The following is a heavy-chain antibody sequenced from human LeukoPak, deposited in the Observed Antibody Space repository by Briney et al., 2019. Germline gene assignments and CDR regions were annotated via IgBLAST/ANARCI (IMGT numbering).Heavy chain of an antibody. Sequence: ASVRVSCKASGYTFTSYGISWVRQAPGQGLEWMGWISAYNGNTNYAQKLQGRVTMTTDTSTSTAYMELRSLRSDDTAVYYCARVPCSGGSCYSHPNYWGQGTLVTASS. CDR3: ARVPCSGGSCYSHPNY. V-gene: IGHV1-18*01. CDR2: ISAYNGNT. D-gene: IGHD2-15*01. CDR1: GYTFTSYG. J-gene: IGHJ4*02.